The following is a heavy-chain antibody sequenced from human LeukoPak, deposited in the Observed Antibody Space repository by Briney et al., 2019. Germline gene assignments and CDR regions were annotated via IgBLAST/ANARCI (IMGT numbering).Heavy chain of an antibody. J-gene: IGHJ3*02. D-gene: IGHD5-18*01. V-gene: IGHV3-23*01. CDR1: GFTFSNAW. CDR3: AKGGYSYGARDAFDI. CDR2: ISGSGGST. Sequence: GGSLRLSCAASGFTFSNAWMSWVRQAPGKGLEWVSAISGSGGSTYYADSVKGRFTISRDNSKNTLYLQMNSLRADDTAVYYCAKGGYSYGARDAFDIWGQGTMVTVSS.